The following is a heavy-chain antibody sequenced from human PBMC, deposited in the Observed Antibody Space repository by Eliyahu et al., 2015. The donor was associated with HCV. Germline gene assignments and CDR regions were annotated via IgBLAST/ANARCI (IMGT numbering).Heavy chain of an antibody. CDR1: GGTFSSYA. J-gene: IGHJ6*02. Sequence: QVQLVQSGAEVKKPGSSVKVSCKASGGTFSSYAISWVRQPPGQGLEWMGGIIPIFGTANYAQKFQGRVTITADESTSTAYMELSSLRSEDTAVYYCASWMAQRYTTAYYYYGMDVWGQGTTVTVSS. V-gene: IGHV1-69*01. D-gene: IGHD3-16*02. CDR3: ASWMAQRYTTAYYYYGMDV. CDR2: IIPIFGTA.